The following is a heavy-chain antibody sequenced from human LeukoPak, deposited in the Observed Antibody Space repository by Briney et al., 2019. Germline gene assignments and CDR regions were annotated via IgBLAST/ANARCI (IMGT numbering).Heavy chain of an antibody. CDR3: ARGRWGIVPPRPMRLGWCDP. CDR1: GGSISSYY. Sequence: SEPLSLTCTVSGGSISSYYWSWIRQPPPKGLEWIGYVYFSGSANYNPSLTRRVTLSVDTSRDQLSLTLSAVTPPDTAAHYFARGRWGIVPPRPMRLGWCDPWGQGTPVTAFS. V-gene: IGHV4-59*01. J-gene: IGHJ5*02. D-gene: IGHD2-2*01. CDR2: VYFSGSA.